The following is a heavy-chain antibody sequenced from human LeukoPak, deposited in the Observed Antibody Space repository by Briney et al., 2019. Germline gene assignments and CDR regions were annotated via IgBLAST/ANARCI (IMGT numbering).Heavy chain of an antibody. Sequence: GRSLRLSRAASGFTFGSYGMSWVRQAPGKGLEWGSSISGSGDSTYYADSVKGRFTISRDNSKNTLYLQMNSLRAEDTAVYYCAKDRGGSSWSQVFDYWGQGTLVTVSS. CDR2: ISGSGDST. CDR3: AKDRGGSSWSQVFDY. D-gene: IGHD6-13*01. V-gene: IGHV3-23*01. CDR1: GFTFGSYG. J-gene: IGHJ4*02.